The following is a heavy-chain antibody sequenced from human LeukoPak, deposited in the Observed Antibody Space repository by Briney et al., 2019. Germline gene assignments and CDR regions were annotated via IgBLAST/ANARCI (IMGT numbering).Heavy chain of an antibody. CDR2: VNQGGTQK. V-gene: IGHV3-7*01. CDR3: AREHYFYYMDG. CDR1: GFNFSSQW. Sequence: GGSLRLSCAASGFNFSSQWMSWVRQAPGKGLEWVANVNQGGTQKYYVDSVKGRFTISRDNAENSLYLQMNSLRAEDTAVYYCAREHYFYYMDGWGKGTTVTVSS. J-gene: IGHJ6*03.